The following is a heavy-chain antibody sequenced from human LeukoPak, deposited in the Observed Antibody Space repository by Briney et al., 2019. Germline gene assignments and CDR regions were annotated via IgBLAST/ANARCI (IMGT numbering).Heavy chain of an antibody. Sequence: SVKVSCKASGGTFSSYAISWVRQAPGQGLEWMGGIIPIFGTANYAQKFQGRVTITADESTSTAYMELSSLRSEDTAVYYCARSDGHYDSSGSVGGFDYWGQGTLVTVSS. V-gene: IGHV1-69*13. CDR1: GGTFSSYA. CDR2: IIPIFGTA. D-gene: IGHD3-22*01. CDR3: ARSDGHYDSSGSVGGFDY. J-gene: IGHJ4*02.